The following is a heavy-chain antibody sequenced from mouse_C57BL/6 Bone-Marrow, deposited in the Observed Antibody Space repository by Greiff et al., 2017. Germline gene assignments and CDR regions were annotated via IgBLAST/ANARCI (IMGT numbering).Heavy chain of an antibody. J-gene: IGHJ2*01. CDR2: IYPGNSDT. CDR1: GYTFTSYW. CDR3: TRGLTVVATDY. V-gene: IGHV1-5*01. D-gene: IGHD1-1*01. Sequence: VQLKQSGPVLARPGASVKMSCKTSGYTFTSYWMHWVKQRPGQGLEWIGAIYPGNSDTSYNQKFKGKATLTAVTSASTAYMELSSLTNEDAAVYYCTRGLTVVATDYWGQGTTLTVSS.